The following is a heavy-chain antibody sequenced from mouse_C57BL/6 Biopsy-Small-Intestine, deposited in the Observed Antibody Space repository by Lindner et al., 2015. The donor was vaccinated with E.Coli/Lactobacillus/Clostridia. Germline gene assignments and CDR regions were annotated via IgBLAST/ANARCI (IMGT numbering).Heavy chain of an antibody. Sequence: SVKVSCKASGVTSSSYSINWVRQAPGQGLEWMGQTIPVLGVPNSAQKFQGRATFTADKSTSTAYMELSSLTSDDTAVYYCARVSAYSDYALDVWGQGTTVTVSS. V-gene: IGHV1-69*02. D-gene: IGHD6-5*01. J-gene: IGHJ1*01. CDR3: ARVSAYSDYALDV. CDR1: GVTSSSYS. CDR2: TIPVLGVP.